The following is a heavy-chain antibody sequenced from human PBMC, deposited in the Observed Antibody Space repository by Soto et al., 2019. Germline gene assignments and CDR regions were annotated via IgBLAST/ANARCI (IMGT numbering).Heavy chain of an antibody. D-gene: IGHD6-13*01. CDR3: ARHSRRGSSRYDYYRGMDV. J-gene: IGHJ6*02. CDR1: GYSFTSYW. V-gene: IGHV5-51*01. CDR2: IYPGDSDT. Sequence: GESLKISCKGSGYSFTSYWIGWVRQMPGKGLEWMGIIYPGDSDTRYSPSFQGQVTISADKSISTAYLQWSSLKASDTAMYYCARHSRRGSSRYDYYRGMDVWGQGTKVTVSS.